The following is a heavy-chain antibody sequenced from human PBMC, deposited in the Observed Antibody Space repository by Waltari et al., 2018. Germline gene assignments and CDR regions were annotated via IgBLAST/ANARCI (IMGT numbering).Heavy chain of an antibody. J-gene: IGHJ4*02. Sequence: EVYLAESGGGLVQPGGSLRLSCVAPGFPFRMYWMTWVRQAPGKWREWVANIKFDGTGEYYVDSVRGRFTISRDNTKNSLYLQMNRLRDDDTAVYYCARGSADFVRFWDSWGQGTLVTVSS. V-gene: IGHV3-7*03. CDR1: GFPFRMYW. CDR2: IKFDGTGE. D-gene: IGHD3-10*01. CDR3: ARGSADFVRFWDS.